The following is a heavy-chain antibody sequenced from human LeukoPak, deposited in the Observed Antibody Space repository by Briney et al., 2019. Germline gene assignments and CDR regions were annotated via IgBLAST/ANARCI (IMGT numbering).Heavy chain of an antibody. CDR2: ISGGGGYT. D-gene: IGHD3-10*01. J-gene: IGHJ4*02. V-gene: IGHV3-23*01. Sequence: PGGSLRLSCAASGFTFSNSVMTWVRQAPGKGLEWVSTISGGGGYTYYADSVKGRFTISRDNSNNTLYLQMNSLRAEDTAVYYCAKDYYGFYWGQGTLVTVSS. CDR3: AKDYYGFY. CDR1: GFTFSNSV.